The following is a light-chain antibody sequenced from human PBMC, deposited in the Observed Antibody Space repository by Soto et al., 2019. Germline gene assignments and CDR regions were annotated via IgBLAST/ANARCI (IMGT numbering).Light chain of an antibody. CDR3: QQYGSSPFT. CDR2: GAS. J-gene: IGKJ3*01. CDR1: QSVSSSY. Sequence: EIVLTQSPCTLSLSPGERATLSFRASQSVSSSYLAWYQQKPGQAPRRLIYGASSRATGIPDRFSGSGSGTDFTLTISRLEPEDFAVYYCQQYGSSPFTFGPGTKVDIK. V-gene: IGKV3-20*01.